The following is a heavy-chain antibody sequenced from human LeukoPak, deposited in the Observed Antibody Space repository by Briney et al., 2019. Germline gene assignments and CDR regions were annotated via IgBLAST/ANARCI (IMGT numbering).Heavy chain of an antibody. CDR3: AREGLVPAAHYYYYGMDV. CDR2: ISAYNGNT. D-gene: IGHD2-2*01. CDR1: GYTFTSYG. V-gene: IGHV1-18*01. J-gene: IGHJ6*02. Sequence: ASVKVSCKASGYTFTSYGISWVRQAPGQGLEWMGWISAYNGNTNYAQKLQGRVTMTTDTSTSTAYMELRSLRSDDTAVYYCAREGLVPAAHYYYYGMDVWGQGTTVTVSS.